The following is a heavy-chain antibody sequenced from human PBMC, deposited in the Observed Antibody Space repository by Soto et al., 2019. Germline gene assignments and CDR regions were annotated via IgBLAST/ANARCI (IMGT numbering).Heavy chain of an antibody. J-gene: IGHJ6*03. Sequence: SETLSLTCTVSGGSISSSSYYWGWIRQPPGKGLEWIGSIYYSGSTYYNPSLKSRVTISVDTSKNQFSLKLSSVTAADTAVYYCARRREYSSSSYYYYYYMDVWGKGTTVTVSS. CDR1: GGSISSSSYY. CDR2: IYYSGST. CDR3: ARRREYSSSSYYYYYYMDV. D-gene: IGHD6-6*01. V-gene: IGHV4-39*01.